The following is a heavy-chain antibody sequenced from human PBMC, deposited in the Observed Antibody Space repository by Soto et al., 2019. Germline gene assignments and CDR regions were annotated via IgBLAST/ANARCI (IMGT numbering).Heavy chain of an antibody. CDR2: ISWDGGST. J-gene: IGHJ6*02. D-gene: IGHD3-10*01. CDR3: AKDMGWFGEFPTRYYYYGMDV. V-gene: IGHV3-43*01. Sequence: GGSLRLSCAASGFTFDDYTMHWVRQAPGKGLEWVSLISWDGGSTYYADSVKGRFTTSRDNSKNSLYLQMNSLRTEDTALYYCAKDMGWFGEFPTRYYYYGMDVWGQGTTVTVSS. CDR1: GFTFDDYT.